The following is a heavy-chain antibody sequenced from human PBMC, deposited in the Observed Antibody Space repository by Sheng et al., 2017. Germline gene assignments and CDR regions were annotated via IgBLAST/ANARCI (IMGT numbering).Heavy chain of an antibody. CDR1: GGSISSGSYY. J-gene: IGHJ3*02. CDR2: IYTSGST. D-gene: IGHD5-12*01. Sequence: QVQLQESGPGLVKPSQTLSLTCTVSGGSISSGSYYWSWIRQPAGKGLEWIGRIYTSGSTNYNPSLKSRVTISVDTSKNQFSLKLSSVTAADTAVYYCASKSPREMATTGAFDIWGQGTMVTVSS. V-gene: IGHV4-61*02. CDR3: ASKSPREMATTGAFDI.